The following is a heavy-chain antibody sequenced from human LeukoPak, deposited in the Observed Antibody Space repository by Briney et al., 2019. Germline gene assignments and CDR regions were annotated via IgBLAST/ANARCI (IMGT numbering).Heavy chain of an antibody. CDR3: ARDSPYYYDSSGYSGTFDY. D-gene: IGHD3-22*01. CDR2: INPNSGGT. CDR1: GYTLTELS. J-gene: IGHJ4*02. V-gene: IGHV1-2*02. Sequence: ASVKVSCKVSGYTLTELSMHWVRQAPGQGLEWMGWINPNSGGTNYAQKFQGRVTMTRDTSISTAYMELSRLRSDDTAVYYCARDSPYYYDSSGYSGTFDYWGQGTLVTVSS.